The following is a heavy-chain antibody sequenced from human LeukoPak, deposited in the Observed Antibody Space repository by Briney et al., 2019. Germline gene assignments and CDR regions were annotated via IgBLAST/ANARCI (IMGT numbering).Heavy chain of an antibody. Sequence: ASVKVSCKASGYTFTGYYMHWVRQAPGQGLEWMGWISPNSGGTNYAQKFQGRVTMTRDTSISTAYMELSRLRSDDTAVYYCARRTHYYDSSGYYYYYYMDVWGKGTTVTISS. V-gene: IGHV1-2*02. D-gene: IGHD3-22*01. J-gene: IGHJ6*03. CDR2: ISPNSGGT. CDR1: GYTFTGYY. CDR3: ARRTHYYDSSGYYYYYYMDV.